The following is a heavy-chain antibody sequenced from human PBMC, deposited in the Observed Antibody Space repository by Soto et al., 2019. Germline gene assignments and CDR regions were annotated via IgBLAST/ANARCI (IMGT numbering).Heavy chain of an antibody. V-gene: IGHV1-2*02. CDR2: INPNSGGT. J-gene: IGHJ5*02. CDR3: ARESSIAARRRRNWFDL. Sequence: VKVSCKASGYTFTGYYMHWVRQAPGQGLEWMGWINPNSGGTNYAQKFQGRVTMTRDTSISTAYMELSRLRSDDTAVYYCARESSIAARRRRNWFDLWGQGTLVTVSS. D-gene: IGHD6-6*01. CDR1: GYTFTGYY.